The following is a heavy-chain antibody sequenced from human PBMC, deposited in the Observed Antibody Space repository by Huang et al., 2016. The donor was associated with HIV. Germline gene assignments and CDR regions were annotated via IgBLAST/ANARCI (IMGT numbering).Heavy chain of an antibody. CDR1: GLTFSTFG. Sequence: QVRLVESGGGVVQPGGSRTFSCEAFGLTFSTFGMHWVRQASVKGLEWVAHSRLDGNKKVYEESLKGRFTIFRENSKNTVYLEMNSLTGEDTAMYFCAKGGAGYHNGPEYWGQGTQVIVS. CDR3: AKGGAGYHNGPEY. V-gene: IGHV3-30*02. J-gene: IGHJ4*02. D-gene: IGHD2-8*01. CDR2: SRLDGNKK.